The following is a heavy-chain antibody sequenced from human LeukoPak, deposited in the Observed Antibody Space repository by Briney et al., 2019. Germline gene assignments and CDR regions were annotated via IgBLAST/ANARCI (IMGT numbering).Heavy chain of an antibody. CDR2: IYYSGST. J-gene: IGHJ4*02. CDR3: ARLAPDFWSGYPSGYFDY. Sequence: SETLSLTCTVSGGSISSYYWSWIRQPPGKGLEWIGYIYYSGSTNYNPSLKSRVTISVDTSKDQFSLKLSSVTAADTAVYYCARLAPDFWSGYPSGYFDYWGQGTLVTVSS. V-gene: IGHV4-59*01. CDR1: GGSISSYY. D-gene: IGHD3-3*01.